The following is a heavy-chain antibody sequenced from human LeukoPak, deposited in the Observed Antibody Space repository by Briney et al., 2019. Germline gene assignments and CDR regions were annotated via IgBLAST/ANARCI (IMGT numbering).Heavy chain of an antibody. CDR3: ARQAGDWGRHFDY. Sequence: RGESLKISCKGSGYSFTNYWIAWVRQMPGKGLEWMGIIYPDDSDTRYSPSFQGQVTISADKSINTAYLQWSSLKASDTATYYCARQAGDWGRHFDYWGQGTLVTVSS. CDR1: GYSFTNYW. CDR2: IYPDDSDT. D-gene: IGHD7-27*01. V-gene: IGHV5-51*01. J-gene: IGHJ4*02.